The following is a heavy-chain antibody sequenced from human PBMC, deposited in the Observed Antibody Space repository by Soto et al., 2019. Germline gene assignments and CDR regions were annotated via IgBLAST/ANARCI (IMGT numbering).Heavy chain of an antibody. D-gene: IGHD2-15*01. CDR2: ISGSGGST. CDR3: AKDHQSGYCSCGSCYFQPKPGFAYYIDF. V-gene: IGHV3-23*01. J-gene: IGHJ4*02. Sequence: GGSLRLSCAASGFTFSSYAMSWVRQAPGKGLEWVSAISGSGGSTYYADSVKGRFTISRDNSKNTLYLQMNSLRAEDTAVYYCAKDHQSGYCSCGSCYFQPKPGFAYYIDFLGQGTLVTVSS. CDR1: GFTFSSYA.